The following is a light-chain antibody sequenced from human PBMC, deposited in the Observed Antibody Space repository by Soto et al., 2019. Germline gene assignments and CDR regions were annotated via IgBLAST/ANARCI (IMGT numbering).Light chain of an antibody. CDR2: AAS. Sequence: TQAASLLSAAVGDRVTITCRASHDISTYLAWYQQKPGQAPRLLIYAASNRATGVPARFSGSWSGTEFTLTISSLQSEDFAVYYCQQYNNWITFGQGTRLEIK. CDR1: HDISTY. CDR3: QQYNNWIT. J-gene: IGKJ5*01. V-gene: IGKV3-15*01.